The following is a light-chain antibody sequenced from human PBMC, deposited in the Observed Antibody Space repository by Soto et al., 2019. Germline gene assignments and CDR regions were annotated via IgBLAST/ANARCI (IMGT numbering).Light chain of an antibody. V-gene: IGLV2-14*01. CDR3: SSYTSSSNSYV. CDR1: SSDVGGYNY. J-gene: IGLJ1*01. Sequence: LTQPASVSGSPGQSITISCTGTSSDVGGYNYVSWYQQHPGKAPKLMIYDVSNRPSGVSNRFSGSKSGNTASLTISGLQAEDEAEYYCSSYTSSSNSYVFGTGTKVT. CDR2: DVS.